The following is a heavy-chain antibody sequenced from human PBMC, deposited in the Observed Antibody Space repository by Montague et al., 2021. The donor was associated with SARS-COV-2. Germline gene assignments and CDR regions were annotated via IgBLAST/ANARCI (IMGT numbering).Heavy chain of an antibody. CDR2: IDWDDDK. V-gene: IGHV2-70*11. D-gene: IGHD6-13*01. CDR1: GFSLSTSGLC. Sequence: PVLVKPTQTLTLTCTFSGFSLSTSGLCVSWIRQPPGKALEWLARIDWDDDKYCSTSLKTRLTISKDTSKNQVVLTMTNMDPVDTATYYCARILVAAAGSPFDPWGQGTLVTVSS. J-gene: IGHJ5*02. CDR3: ARILVAAAGSPFDP.